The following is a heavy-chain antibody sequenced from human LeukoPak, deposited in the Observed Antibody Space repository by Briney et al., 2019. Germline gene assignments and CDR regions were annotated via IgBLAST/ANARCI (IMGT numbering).Heavy chain of an antibody. Sequence: GGSLRLSCAASGFTFSSYEMNWVRQAPGKGLEWVSYISSSGSTIYYADSVKGRFTISRDNAKNSLYLQMNSLRAEDTAVYYCARDYYDSSGYYYFDYWGQGTLVTVSS. D-gene: IGHD3-22*01. CDR2: ISSSGSTI. V-gene: IGHV3-48*03. CDR1: GFTFSSYE. CDR3: ARDYYDSSGYYYFDY. J-gene: IGHJ4*02.